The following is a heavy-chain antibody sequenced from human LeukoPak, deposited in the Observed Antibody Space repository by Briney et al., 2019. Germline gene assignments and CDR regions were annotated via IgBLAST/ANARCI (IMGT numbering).Heavy chain of an antibody. D-gene: IGHD1-26*01. Sequence: GGSLRLSCAASGFTFDEYAMYWVRQGPGKGLEWVSAISWNSDNIAYADSVKGRFTISRDNAKNSLFLQMNSLRVEDTALYQCVKSNGKYFYGIDVWGQGTTVTVSS. V-gene: IGHV3-9*01. CDR1: GFTFDEYA. CDR2: ISWNSDNI. CDR3: VKSNGKYFYGIDV. J-gene: IGHJ6*02.